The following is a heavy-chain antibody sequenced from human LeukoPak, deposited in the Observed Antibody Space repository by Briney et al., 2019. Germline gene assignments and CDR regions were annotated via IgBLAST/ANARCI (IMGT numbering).Heavy chain of an antibody. V-gene: IGHV3-21*04. D-gene: IGHD3-3*01. CDR2: ISTSSSYI. Sequence: GGSLRLSCAASGLTFSSYNMNWVRQAPGKGLEWVSSISTSSSYIYFADSVKGRFTISRDNAKNSLYLQMNSLRAGDTAVYYCAKIGRGYDFWTGYYEEEVDYMDVWGKGTTVTVSS. J-gene: IGHJ6*03. CDR1: GLTFSSYN. CDR3: AKIGRGYDFWTGYYEEEVDYMDV.